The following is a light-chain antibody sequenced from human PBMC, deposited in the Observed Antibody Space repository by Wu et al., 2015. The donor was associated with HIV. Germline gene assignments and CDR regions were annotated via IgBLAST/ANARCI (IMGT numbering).Light chain of an antibody. CDR2: VHP. J-gene: IGKJ4*01. Sequence: WYPTQKPVGHGLPTAPLSFVHPAGPTGIADRFSGSGSGTDFTLTISRLVPEDFAVYYCQQYGSSPLTFGGGTKVEIK. CDR3: QQYGSSPLT. V-gene: IGKV3-20*01.